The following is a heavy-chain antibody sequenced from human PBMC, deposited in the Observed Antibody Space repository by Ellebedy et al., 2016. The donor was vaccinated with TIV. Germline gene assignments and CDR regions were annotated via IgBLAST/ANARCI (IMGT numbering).Heavy chain of an antibody. V-gene: IGHV3-23*01. CDR3: AKEVGVHGTPYFDF. CDR2: IIGSGGRT. D-gene: IGHD6-19*01. CDR1: GFTFSTYA. J-gene: IGHJ4*02. Sequence: GESLKISCAASGFTFSTYAMSWVRQAPGKGLEWVSAIIGSGGRTYYADSVKGRFTISRDNSKNTVFLQMNNLRVEDTAIYYCAKEVGVHGTPYFDFWGQGTLVTVSS.